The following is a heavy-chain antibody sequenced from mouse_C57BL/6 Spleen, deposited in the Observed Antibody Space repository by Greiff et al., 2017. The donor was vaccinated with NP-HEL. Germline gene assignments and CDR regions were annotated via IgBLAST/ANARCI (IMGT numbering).Heavy chain of an antibody. V-gene: IGHV1-82*01. J-gene: IGHJ3*01. CDR2: IYPGDGDT. CDR1: GYAFSSSW. D-gene: IGHD2-1*01. Sequence: VQLQQSGPELVKPGASVKISCKASGYAFSSSWMNWVKQRPGKGLEWIGRIYPGDGDTNYNGKFKGKATLTADKSSSTAYMQLSSLTSEDSAVYFCARAEEYGNYVAYWGQGTQVTVSA. CDR3: ARAEEYGNYVAY.